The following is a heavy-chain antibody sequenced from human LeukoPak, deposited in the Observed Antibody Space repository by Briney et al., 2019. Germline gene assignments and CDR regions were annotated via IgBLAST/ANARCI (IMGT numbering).Heavy chain of an antibody. Sequence: SETLSLTCTVSGGSISSSSYYWGWIRQPPGKGLEWIGSIYYSGSTYYNPSLKSRVTISVDTSKNQFSLKLTSVTAADTAVYYCARGGPSCDYWGQGTLVTVSS. CDR3: ARGGPSCDY. CDR1: GGSISSSSYY. V-gene: IGHV4-39*07. D-gene: IGHD3-16*01. J-gene: IGHJ4*02. CDR2: IYYSGST.